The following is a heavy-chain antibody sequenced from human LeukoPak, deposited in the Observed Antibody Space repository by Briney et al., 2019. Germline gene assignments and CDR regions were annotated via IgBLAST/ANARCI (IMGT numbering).Heavy chain of an antibody. D-gene: IGHD1-7*01. Sequence: ASVKVSCKSSGYTFTAYYMHWVRQAPGQGLEWMGWINPNSGGTKYAQNFQDRVTMTRDTSISTAYMELSRLRSDDTAVYYCARAFYNWNSNWFDPWGRGTLVTVSS. V-gene: IGHV1-2*02. J-gene: IGHJ5*02. CDR2: INPNSGGT. CDR3: ARAFYNWNSNWFDP. CDR1: GYTFTAYY.